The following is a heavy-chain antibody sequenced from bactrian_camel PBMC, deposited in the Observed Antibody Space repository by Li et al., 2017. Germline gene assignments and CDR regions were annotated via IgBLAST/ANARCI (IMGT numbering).Heavy chain of an antibody. CDR3: AADWSGVGRCRTEPSGFNY. D-gene: IGHD1*01. CDR1: RWIYDNNC. CDR2: EYIRDSNS. V-gene: IGHV3S54*01. J-gene: IGHJ4*01. Sequence: HVQLVESGGDSVQAGGSLKLSCGASRWIYDNNCMGWFRQAPGKEREGVAVEYIRDSNSFYADSVKGRFTISQDRAKNTVHLQMNSLKSEDTAMYYCAADWSGVGRCRTEPSGFNYWGQGTQVTVS.